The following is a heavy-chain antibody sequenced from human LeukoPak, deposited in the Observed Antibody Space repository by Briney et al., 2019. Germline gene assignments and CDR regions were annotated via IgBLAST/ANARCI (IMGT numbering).Heavy chain of an antibody. CDR2: MYDSGST. J-gene: IGHJ6*03. D-gene: IGHD2-15*01. CDR1: GDSISSYY. V-gene: IGHV4-59*12. Sequence: PSETLSLTCTVSGDSISSYYCSWIRQTPGKGLEWIGYMYDSGSTNYNPSLKSRVTMSIDTSKNQFSLKLSSVTAADTAVYYCARGRRIVVVIGATRTHRDYYMDVWGKGTTVTVSS. CDR3: ARGRRIVVVIGATRTHRDYYMDV.